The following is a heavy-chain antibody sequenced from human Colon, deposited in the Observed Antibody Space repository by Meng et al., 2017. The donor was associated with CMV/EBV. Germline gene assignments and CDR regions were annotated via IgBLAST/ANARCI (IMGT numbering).Heavy chain of an antibody. V-gene: IGHV5-51*01. CDR2: IHCGDSRT. CDR3: ARHYDASWFGY. Sequence: GGSLRLSCKGSGYSFTSYWIGWVRQLPGKDLEWMGMIHCGDSRTIYSPLFQGQVTISADKSLNTAYLQWNSLQASDTAMYYCARHYDASWFGYWGQGTLVTVSS. J-gene: IGHJ4*02. CDR1: GYSFTSYW. D-gene: IGHD2-2*01.